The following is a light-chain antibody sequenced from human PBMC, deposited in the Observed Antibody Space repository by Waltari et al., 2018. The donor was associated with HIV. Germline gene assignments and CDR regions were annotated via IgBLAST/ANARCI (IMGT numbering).Light chain of an antibody. V-gene: IGKV3D-15*03. Sequence: EIVMTQSPVTLSVSPGERATLPCRASQNVGNTIVWYQRRPGQSPRLIMFATSVRATGIPTRFSGSGSGTDFALIITTPQPEDYGIYYCQQYNGSWTFGRGT. CDR3: QQYNGSWT. J-gene: IGKJ1*01. CDR2: ATS. CDR1: QNVGNT.